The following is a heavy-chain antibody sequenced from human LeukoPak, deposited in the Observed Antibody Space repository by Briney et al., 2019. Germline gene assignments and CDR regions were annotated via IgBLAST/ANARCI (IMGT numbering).Heavy chain of an antibody. CDR3: ARGHRILRSSWTYYFHY. CDR2: MNPNSGNT. CDR1: GYTFTSYD. V-gene: IGHV1-8*01. J-gene: IGHJ4*02. D-gene: IGHD6-13*01. Sequence: ASVKVSCKASGYTFTSYDINWVRQATGQGLEWMGWMNPNSGNTGYAQKFQGRVTMTRNTSISTAYMELSSLRSEDTAVYYCARGHRILRSSWTYYFHYGGQGTLVTVSS.